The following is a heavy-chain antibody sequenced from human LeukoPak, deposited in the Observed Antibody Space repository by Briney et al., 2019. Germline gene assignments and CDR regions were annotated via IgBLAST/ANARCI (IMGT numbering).Heavy chain of an antibody. V-gene: IGHV4-38-2*02. CDR2: IYHSGNT. CDR1: GYSIGSGYY. D-gene: IGHD4-23*01. J-gene: IGHJ4*02. Sequence: SETLSLTCTISGYSIGSGYYWGWIRQPPGKGLEWIGSIYHSGNTFYNPSLKSRLTISVDTSKNQFSLNLSSVTAADTAVYYCAREERQVVSENYFDYWGQGTLVTVSS. CDR3: AREERQVVSENYFDY.